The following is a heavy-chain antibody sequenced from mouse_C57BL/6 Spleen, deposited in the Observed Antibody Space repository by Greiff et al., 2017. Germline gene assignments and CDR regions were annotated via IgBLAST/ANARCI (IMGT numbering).Heavy chain of an antibody. CDR3: AREDYYAMDD. J-gene: IGHJ4*01. CDR1: GYTFTRYT. CDR2: INPSSGYT. V-gene: IGHV1-4*01. Sequence: QVKLQQSGAELARPGDSVKMSCKASGYTFTRYTMHWVKQRPGQGLEWFGYINPSSGYTKYNQTFKDQATLTAYKSASTAYMQLSSLTSKDAAVYYCAREDYYAMDDWGQGTSVTVSS.